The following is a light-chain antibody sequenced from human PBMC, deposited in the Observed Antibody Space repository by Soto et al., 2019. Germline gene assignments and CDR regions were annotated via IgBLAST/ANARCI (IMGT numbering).Light chain of an antibody. J-gene: IGLJ2*01. CDR1: SSDVGGYNQ. CDR2: DVS. V-gene: IGLV2-14*01. CDR3: SSYTPSRTLL. Sequence: QSVLTQPASVSGSPGQAITISCTATSSDVGGYNQVSCYQQHPGKAPKLMIYDVSNRPSGVSNRFSGSKSGNTASLTISGLQAEDEADYYCSSYTPSRTLLFGGGTKLTGL.